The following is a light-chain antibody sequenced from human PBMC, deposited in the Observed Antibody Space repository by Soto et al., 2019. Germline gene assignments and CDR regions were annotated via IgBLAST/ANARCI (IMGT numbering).Light chain of an antibody. CDR2: EGS. CDR3: SSYAGNNNYVV. Sequence: QSALTQPASVSGSPGQSITISCTGTSSDVGTYNLVSWHQHHPGKAPKLIIYEGSKRPSGVSNRFSGSKSGNTASLTISGLQAEDEADYYCSSYAGNNNYVVFGGGTKLTVL. CDR1: SSDVGTYNL. J-gene: IGLJ2*01. V-gene: IGLV2-23*01.